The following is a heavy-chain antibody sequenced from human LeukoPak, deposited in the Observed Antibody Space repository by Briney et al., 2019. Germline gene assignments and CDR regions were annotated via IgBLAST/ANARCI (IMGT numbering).Heavy chain of an antibody. CDR3: AKESQRGYSYGYIRDYFDS. CDR1: GFTFSSYG. J-gene: IGHJ4*02. Sequence: GGSLRLSCAAYGFTFSSYGMHWVRQAPGKGLEWVAFIRYDGSNKYYADSVKGRCTISRDKSKNTLYLQMNSLRVEDTAVYYCAKESQRGYSYGYIRDYFDSWGQGTLVTVSS. CDR2: IRYDGSNK. V-gene: IGHV3-30*02. D-gene: IGHD5-18*01.